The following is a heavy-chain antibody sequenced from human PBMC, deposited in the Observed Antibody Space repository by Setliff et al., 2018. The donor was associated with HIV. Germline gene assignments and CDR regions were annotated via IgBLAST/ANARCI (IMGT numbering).Heavy chain of an antibody. V-gene: IGHV3-21*01. CDR1: GFTFSKYG. J-gene: IGHJ4*02. CDR3: AKDGYSYGASSYFDY. CDR2: ITGSSSYI. Sequence: PGGSLRLSCAASGFTFSKYGMNWVRQAPGKGLEWVSSITGSSSYIYYADSVKGRFTISRANAKNSLYLQMNSLRAEDTAVYYCAKDGYSYGASSYFDYWGQGTLVTASS. D-gene: IGHD5-18*01.